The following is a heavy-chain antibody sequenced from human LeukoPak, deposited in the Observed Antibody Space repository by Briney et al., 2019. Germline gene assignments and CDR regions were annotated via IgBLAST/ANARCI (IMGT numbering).Heavy chain of an antibody. Sequence: SETLSLTCNVSGGSISSSNYYWVWIRQPPGKGLEWIGSIFYSGNTYYKPSLKSRVTISVDTSRNLFSLKVSSVTAADTAVYYCARRSIIMRSFDYWGQGTLVTVSS. CDR3: ARRSIIMRSFDY. D-gene: IGHD3-16*01. CDR2: IFYSGNT. CDR1: GGSISSSNYY. V-gene: IGHV4-39*01. J-gene: IGHJ4*02.